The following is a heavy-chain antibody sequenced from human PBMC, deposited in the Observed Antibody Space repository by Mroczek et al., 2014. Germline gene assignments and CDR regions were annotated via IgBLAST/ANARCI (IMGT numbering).Heavy chain of an antibody. CDR3: ARDKYSSGWFDAFDI. J-gene: IGHJ3*02. CDR1: GGSFSGYY. CDR2: INHSGST. Sequence: QVQLQQWGAGLLKPSETLSLTCAVYGGSFSGYYWSWIRQPPGKGLEWIGEINHSGSTNYNPSLKSRVTISVDTSKNQFSLKLSSVTAADTAVYYCARDKYSSGWFDAFDIWGQGTMVTVSS. D-gene: IGHD6-19*01. V-gene: IGHV4-34*01.